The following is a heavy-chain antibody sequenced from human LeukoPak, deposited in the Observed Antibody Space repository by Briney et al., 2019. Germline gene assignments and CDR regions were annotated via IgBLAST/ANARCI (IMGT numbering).Heavy chain of an antibody. CDR3: AKIRSTYYYGSGSYLDYYYYMYV. CDR2: ISYDGSNK. V-gene: IGHV3-30-3*02. CDR1: GFTFSSYA. D-gene: IGHD3-10*01. Sequence: GGSLRLSCAASGFTFSSYAMHWVRQAPGKGQEWVAVISYDGSNKYYADSVKGRFTISRDNSKNTLYLQMNSLRAEDTAVYYCAKIRSTYYYGSGSYLDYYYYMYVWGKGTTVTVSS. J-gene: IGHJ6*03.